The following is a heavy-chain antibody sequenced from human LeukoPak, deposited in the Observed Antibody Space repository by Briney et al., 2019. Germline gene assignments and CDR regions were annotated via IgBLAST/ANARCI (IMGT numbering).Heavy chain of an antibody. V-gene: IGHV1-69*05. CDR3: ARDLRYYYDSSGYYYEVDY. CDR1: GGTFSSYA. CDR2: IIPIFGTA. Sequence: GSPVKVSCKASGGTFSSYAISWVRQAPGQGLEWMGRIIPIFGTANYAQKFQGRVTITTDESTSTAYMELSSLGSEDTAVYYCARDLRYYYDSSGYYYEVDYWGQGTLVTVSS. J-gene: IGHJ4*02. D-gene: IGHD3-22*01.